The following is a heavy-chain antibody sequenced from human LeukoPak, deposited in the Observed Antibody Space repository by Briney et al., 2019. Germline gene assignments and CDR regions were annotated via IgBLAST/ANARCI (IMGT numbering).Heavy chain of an antibody. CDR1: GGSIDSTNW. Sequence: SETLSLTCDVSGGSIDSTNWWNWVRQPPGKGLEWIGEIHHDGRINYNPSLKSRVTLSVDKSKNQFSLRLDSVTAADTAMYYCARSHDHLWGNYPDYWGQGTLVTVSS. V-gene: IGHV4/OR15-8*01. CDR2: IHHDGRI. CDR3: ARSHDHLWGNYPDY. D-gene: IGHD3-16*02. J-gene: IGHJ4*02.